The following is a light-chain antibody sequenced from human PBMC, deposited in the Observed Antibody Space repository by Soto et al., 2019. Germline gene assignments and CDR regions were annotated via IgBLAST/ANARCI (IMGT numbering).Light chain of an antibody. J-gene: IGLJ2*01. CDR3: AAWDDSLSGQV. V-gene: IGLV1-47*01. CDR1: SSNIGSNY. CDR2: RNN. Sequence: QSVLTQPPSASGTPGQRVTISCSGSSSNIGSNYVYWYQQLPGTAPKPLIYRNNQRPSGVPDRFSGSKSGTSASLAISGLRSEDEADYYCAAWDDSLSGQVFGGGTKLTVL.